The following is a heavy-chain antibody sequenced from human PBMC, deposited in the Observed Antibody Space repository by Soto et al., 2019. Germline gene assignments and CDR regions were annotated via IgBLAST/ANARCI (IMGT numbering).Heavy chain of an antibody. V-gene: IGHV5-10-1*01. CDR3: ARVHKNWFDS. Sequence: PGESLKISCNASGYNFTSFWIHWVRQTPGKGLEWLGKIDPSDSYTNYSPSFEGHVTISTDKSTTTAFLQWSSLRASDTDLYHCARVHKNWFDSWAQGTMVTVSS. CDR1: GYNFTSFW. CDR2: IDPSDSYT. J-gene: IGHJ5*01.